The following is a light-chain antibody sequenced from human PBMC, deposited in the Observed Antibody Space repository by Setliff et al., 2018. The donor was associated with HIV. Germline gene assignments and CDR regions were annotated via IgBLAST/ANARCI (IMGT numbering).Light chain of an antibody. Sequence: QSALTQPASVSGTPGQSITISCIGTNSDVGGYNYVSWYQQHPGKAPKLLIYDVSDRPSGGSRRFSGSKSGNTASLTISGLQAEDEADYYCKSYTGSSPLYVFGSGTKVTVL. V-gene: IGLV2-14*03. CDR3: KSYTGSSPLYV. CDR1: NSDVGGYNY. CDR2: DVS. J-gene: IGLJ1*01.